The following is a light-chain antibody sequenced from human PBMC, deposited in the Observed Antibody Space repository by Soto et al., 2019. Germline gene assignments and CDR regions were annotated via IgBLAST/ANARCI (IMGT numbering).Light chain of an antibody. CDR1: QTITTY. Sequence: DIQMTQSPSSLSASVGDRVTITCRASQTITTYLNWYHQKPGKAPKLLIYGASSLQSGVPSRFTGSGSGTDFILTISSLQPEDSATYHCQQSHSTPWTFGQGTKVEIK. CDR2: GAS. V-gene: IGKV1-39*01. CDR3: QQSHSTPWT. J-gene: IGKJ1*01.